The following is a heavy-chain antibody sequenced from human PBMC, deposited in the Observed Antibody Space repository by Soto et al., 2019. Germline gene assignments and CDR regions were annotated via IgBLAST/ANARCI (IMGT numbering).Heavy chain of an antibody. V-gene: IGHV3-30-3*01. CDR1: GFTFSSYA. Sequence: GGSLRLYCAASGFTFSSYAMHWVRQAPGKGLEWVALISYDGSDKDYADSVKGRFTISRDNSRNTLFLQMNSLRAEDTAVYYCARDYYKYYDSSGYYRSPAYWGQGTLVTVSS. J-gene: IGHJ4*02. CDR2: ISYDGSDK. D-gene: IGHD3-22*01. CDR3: ARDYYKYYDSSGYYRSPAY.